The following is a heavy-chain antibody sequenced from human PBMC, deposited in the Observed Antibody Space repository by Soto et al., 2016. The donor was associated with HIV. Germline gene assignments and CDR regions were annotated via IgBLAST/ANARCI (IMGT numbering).Heavy chain of an antibody. V-gene: IGHV3-23*01. D-gene: IGHD2-2*01. Sequence: EVQLLDSGGGLVQPGGSLRLSCVASGFTFSSHAMSWVRQAPGKGLEWVSSINSDTSTYYADSVKGRFTISRDNSKNTLFLQMNSLRAEDTALYYCALVPASFWGQGYPGHRLL. CDR2: INSDTST. J-gene: IGHJ1*01. CDR1: GFTFSSHA. CDR3: ALVPASF.